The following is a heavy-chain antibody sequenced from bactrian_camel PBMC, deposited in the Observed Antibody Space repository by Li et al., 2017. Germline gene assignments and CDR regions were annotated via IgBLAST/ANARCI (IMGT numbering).Heavy chain of an antibody. Sequence: HVQLVESGGGSVQAGGSLRLSCATSGFTFSSYGMSWVRQAPGKGLEWVSSFYKEATNTYYSDSVKGRFTISRDNAKNTVYLQMNSLKIEDTAMYYCGAGVPGHWFGYWGQGTQVTVS. CDR2: FYKEATNT. V-gene: IGHV3-2*01. J-gene: IGHJ6*01. D-gene: IGHD6*01. CDR3: GAGVPGHWFGY. CDR1: GFTFSSYG.